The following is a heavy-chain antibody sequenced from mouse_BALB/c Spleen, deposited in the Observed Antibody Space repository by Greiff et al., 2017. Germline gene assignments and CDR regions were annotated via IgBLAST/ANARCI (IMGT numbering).Heavy chain of an antibody. Sequence: DVKLQESGTVLARPGASVKMSCKASGYTFTSYWMHWVKQRPGQGLEWIGAIYPGNSDTSYNQKFKGKAKLTAVTSTSTAYMELSSLTNEDSAVYYCTRGMITNAMDYWGQGTSVTVSS. D-gene: IGHD2-4*01. CDR2: IYPGNSDT. CDR3: TRGMITNAMDY. CDR1: GYTFTSYW. V-gene: IGHV1-5*01. J-gene: IGHJ4*01.